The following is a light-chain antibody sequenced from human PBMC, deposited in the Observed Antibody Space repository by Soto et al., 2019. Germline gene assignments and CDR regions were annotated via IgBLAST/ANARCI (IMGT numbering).Light chain of an antibody. CDR1: QSVSRN. V-gene: IGKV3D-15*01. CDR2: GAS. J-gene: IGKJ4*01. Sequence: EIVMTQFPATLSVSPGERATLSCRASQSVSRNLAWYQQKPGQAPRLLIYGASTRATGIPARFSGSGSGTEFTLTISSLQSEDFATYYCQQANSFPLTFGGGTKVDIK. CDR3: QQANSFPLT.